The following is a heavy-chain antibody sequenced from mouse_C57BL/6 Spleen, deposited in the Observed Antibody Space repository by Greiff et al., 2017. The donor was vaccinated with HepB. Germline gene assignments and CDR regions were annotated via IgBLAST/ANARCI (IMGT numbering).Heavy chain of an antibody. V-gene: IGHV1-64*01. CDR3: ARWEYYGSSYYWYFDV. CDR1: GYTFTSYW. Sequence: QVQLQQPGAELVKPGASVKLSCKASGYTFTSYWMHWVKQRPGQGLEWIGMIHPNSGSTNYNEKFKSKATLTVDKSSSTAYMQRSSLTSEDSAVYYCARWEYYGSSYYWYFDVWGTGTTVTVSS. D-gene: IGHD1-1*01. J-gene: IGHJ1*03. CDR2: IHPNSGST.